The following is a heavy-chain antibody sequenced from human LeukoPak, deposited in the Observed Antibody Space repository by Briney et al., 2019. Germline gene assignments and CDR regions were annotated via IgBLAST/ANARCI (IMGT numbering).Heavy chain of an antibody. CDR3: ARGAVAHFDY. Sequence: SQTLSLTCAISGDSVSTNSAAWNWLTQSPSRGLEWLGSTYYRSKWYNDYALAVKSRISINPDTSKNQFSLQLNSVTPEDTAVYYGARGAVAHFDYWGQGTLVTVSS. D-gene: IGHD6-19*01. CDR2: TYYRSKWYN. CDR1: GDSVSTNSAA. V-gene: IGHV6-1*01. J-gene: IGHJ4*02.